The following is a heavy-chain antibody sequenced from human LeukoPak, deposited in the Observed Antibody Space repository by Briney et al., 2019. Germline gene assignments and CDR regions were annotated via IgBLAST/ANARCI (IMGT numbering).Heavy chain of an antibody. CDR3: ARHDYDSSGYYGYYGMDV. CDR1: GFTVSSNY. D-gene: IGHD3-22*01. J-gene: IGHJ6*02. Sequence: GGSLRLSCAASGFTVSSNYMSWVRQAPGKGLEWVSVIYSGGGTYYADSVKSRFTISRDNSKNTLYLQMNSVRAEDTAVYYCARHDYDSSGYYGYYGMDVWGQGTTVTVSS. CDR2: IYSGGGT. V-gene: IGHV3-66*04.